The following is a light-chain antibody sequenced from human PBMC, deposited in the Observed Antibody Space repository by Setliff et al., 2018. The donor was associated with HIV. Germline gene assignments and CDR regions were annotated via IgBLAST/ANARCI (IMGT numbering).Light chain of an antibody. CDR2: DVS. CDR1: SSDVGGYNY. J-gene: IGLJ1*01. Sequence: QSALAQPASVSGSPGQSITISCPGTSSDVGGYNYVSWYQQHPGKAPKLMISDVSKRPSGVSSRFSGSKSGNTASLTISGLQTEDEADYYCSSYTSSSTYVFGTGTKGTVL. V-gene: IGLV2-14*01. CDR3: SSYTSSSTYV.